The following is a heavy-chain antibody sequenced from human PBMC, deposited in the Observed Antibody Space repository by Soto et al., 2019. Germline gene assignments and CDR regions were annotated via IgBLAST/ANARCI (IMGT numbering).Heavy chain of an antibody. Sequence: LRLSCAASGFTFNIYGMHWVRQAPDKGLEWVALISYDGSNQYYADSAKGRFTISRDNSKNTLFLQMNSLRADDTAVYYCAKDQASGQGSFDSWGQGTLVTVSS. V-gene: IGHV3-30*18. CDR2: ISYDGSNQ. CDR1: GFTFNIYG. J-gene: IGHJ4*02. CDR3: AKDQASGQGSFDS.